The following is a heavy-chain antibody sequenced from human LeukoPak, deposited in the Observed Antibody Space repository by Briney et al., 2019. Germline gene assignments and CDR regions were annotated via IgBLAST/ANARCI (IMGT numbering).Heavy chain of an antibody. D-gene: IGHD2-8*02. V-gene: IGHV3-74*03. CDR3: TRVQAGRSGLMDV. Sequence: GGSLRLSCAASGVSLSGYWMHWVRQIPGEVLMWVARIGSDGSGTTYADPVKGRFTISRDNSKNTLYLQMNSLRDEDAAVYHCTRVQAGRSGLMDVWGRGTTVTVSS. CDR2: IGSDGSGT. J-gene: IGHJ6*02. CDR1: GVSLSGYW.